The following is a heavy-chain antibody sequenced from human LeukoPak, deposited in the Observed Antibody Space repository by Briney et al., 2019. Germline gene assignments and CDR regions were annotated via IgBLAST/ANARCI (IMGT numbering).Heavy chain of an antibody. CDR2: IYHSGTT. D-gene: IGHD2-15*01. V-gene: IGHV4-38-2*02. Sequence: SETLSLTCTVSGYSISSGYYWGWIRQPPGKGLEWIGSIYHSGTTYYNPSLESRVTISVDTSKNQFSLKLSSVTAADTAIYYCARDELGYCSGGGSCSYFDYWGQGILVTVSS. CDR1: GYSISSGYY. J-gene: IGHJ4*02. CDR3: ARDELGYCSGGGSCSYFDY.